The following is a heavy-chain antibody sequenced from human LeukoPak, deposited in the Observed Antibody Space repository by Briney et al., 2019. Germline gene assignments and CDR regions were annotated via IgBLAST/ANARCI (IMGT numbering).Heavy chain of an antibody. Sequence: GGSLRLSCAASGFTFSSYAMSWVRQAPGKGLEWVSAISGSGGSTYYADSVKGRFTISRDNSKNTLYLQMNSLRTEDTAVYYCAKDRLITVAGDSFDYWGQGTLVTVSS. D-gene: IGHD6-19*01. CDR1: GFTFSSYA. CDR3: AKDRLITVAGDSFDY. V-gene: IGHV3-23*01. CDR2: ISGSGGST. J-gene: IGHJ4*02.